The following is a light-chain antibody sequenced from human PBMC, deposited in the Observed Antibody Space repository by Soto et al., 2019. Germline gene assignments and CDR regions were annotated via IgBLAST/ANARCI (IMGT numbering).Light chain of an antibody. Sequence: QSVLTQPASVSGSPGQSITISCTGTSGDVGSYNLVSWYQQHPGKAPKLMIYEVSQRPSGVSNRFSGAKSGNTASLTNSGLQAEDEADYYCCSYAGTSNVVFGGGTKLTVL. CDR2: EVS. CDR3: CSYAGTSNVV. J-gene: IGLJ2*01. CDR1: SGDVGSYNL. V-gene: IGLV2-23*02.